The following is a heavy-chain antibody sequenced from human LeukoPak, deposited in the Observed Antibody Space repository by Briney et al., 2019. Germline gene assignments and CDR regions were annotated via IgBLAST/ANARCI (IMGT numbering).Heavy chain of an antibody. V-gene: IGHV3-48*03. CDR3: ARELPNILTGPYGFDI. CDR2: ISSSGSTI. CDR1: GFTFSSYE. D-gene: IGHD3-9*01. J-gene: IGHJ3*02. Sequence: GGSLRLSCAASGFTFSSYEMNWVRQAPGKGLEWVSYISSSGSTIYYADSVKGRFTISRDNAKNSLYLQMNSLRAEDTAVYYCARELPNILTGPYGFDIWGQGTMVTVSS.